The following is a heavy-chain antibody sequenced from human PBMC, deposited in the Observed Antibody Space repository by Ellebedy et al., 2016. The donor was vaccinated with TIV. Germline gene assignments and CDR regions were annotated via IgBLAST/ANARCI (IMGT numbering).Heavy chain of an antibody. CDR1: GFTFSSYA. Sequence: GESLKISCAASGFTFSSYAMHWVRQAPGKGLEWVAVISYDGSNKYYADSVKGRFTISRDNSKNTLYLQMNSLRAEDTAVYYCARDRGIAAAGNYYFDYWGQGTLVTVSS. D-gene: IGHD6-13*01. CDR2: ISYDGSNK. V-gene: IGHV3-30-3*01. CDR3: ARDRGIAAAGNYYFDY. J-gene: IGHJ4*02.